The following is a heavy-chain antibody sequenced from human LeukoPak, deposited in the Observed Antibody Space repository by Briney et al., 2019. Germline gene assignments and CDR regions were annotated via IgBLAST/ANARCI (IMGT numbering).Heavy chain of an antibody. CDR3: AKAAYYYDSGGYYYGYFQH. V-gene: IGHV4-59*01. Sequence: SETLSLTCTVSGDSISSYYWSWIRQPPGKGLEWIGYVYYRGSTNYNPSLKSRVTISVDTSKNQFSLMLSSVTAADTAVYYCAKAAYYYDSGGYYYGYFQHWGQGTLVTVSS. CDR1: GDSISSYY. CDR2: VYYRGST. D-gene: IGHD3-22*01. J-gene: IGHJ1*01.